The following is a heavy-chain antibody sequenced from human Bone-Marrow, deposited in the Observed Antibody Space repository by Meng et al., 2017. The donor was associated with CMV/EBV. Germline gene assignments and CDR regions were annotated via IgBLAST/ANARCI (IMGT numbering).Heavy chain of an antibody. Sequence: ASVKVSCKASGYTFTSYDINWVRQATGQGLEWMGWMNPNSGNTGYAQKFQGRVTMTRNTSISTAYMELSSLRSEDTAVYYCARSFTARDLYYFDYWGQGTLVTVSS. D-gene: IGHD5-24*01. V-gene: IGHV1-8*01. CDR3: ARSFTARDLYYFDY. J-gene: IGHJ4*02. CDR1: GYTFTSYD. CDR2: MNPNSGNT.